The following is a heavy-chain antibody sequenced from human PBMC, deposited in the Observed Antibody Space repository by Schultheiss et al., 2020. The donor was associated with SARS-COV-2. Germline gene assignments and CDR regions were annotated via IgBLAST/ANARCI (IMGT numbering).Heavy chain of an antibody. V-gene: IGHV3-21*01. J-gene: IGHJ3*02. CDR3: AREGIVGAGPTHAFDI. D-gene: IGHD1-26*01. CDR2: ISSSSSYI. Sequence: GGSLRLSCAASGFTFSSYSMNWVRQAPGKGLEWVSSISSSSSYIYYADSVKGRFTISRDNAKNSLYLQMNSLRAEDTAVYYCAREGIVGAGPTHAFDIWGQGTMVTVSS. CDR1: GFTFSSYS.